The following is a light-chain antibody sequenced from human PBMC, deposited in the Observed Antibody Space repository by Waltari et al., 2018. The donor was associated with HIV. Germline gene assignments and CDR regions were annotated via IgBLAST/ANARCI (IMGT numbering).Light chain of an antibody. V-gene: IGLV1-44*01. CDR3: AAWDDTLNGL. CDR2: SNN. CDR1: TSNIGPHI. Sequence: QSVLTQPPSASGTPRQNVTISCSGNTSNIGPHIVYWYQQFPGAAPKLLIYSNNQRPSGVPARFSGSKSGTSASLAISGLQSEDEADYFCAAWDDTLNGLFGGGTKLTVL. J-gene: IGLJ2*01.